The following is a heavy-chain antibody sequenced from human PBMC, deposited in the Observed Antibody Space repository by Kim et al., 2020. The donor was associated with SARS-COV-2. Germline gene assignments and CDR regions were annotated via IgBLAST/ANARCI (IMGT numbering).Heavy chain of an antibody. CDR1: GGSISSSSYY. J-gene: IGHJ6*02. Sequence: SETLSLTCTVSGGSISSSSYYWGWIRQPPGKGLEWIGSIYYSGSTYYNPSLKSRVTISVDTSKNQFSLKLSSVTAADTAVYYCASPLVQGYYYYGMDVWGQGTTVTVSS. D-gene: IGHD6-13*01. CDR3: ASPLVQGYYYYGMDV. CDR2: IYYSGST. V-gene: IGHV4-39*07.